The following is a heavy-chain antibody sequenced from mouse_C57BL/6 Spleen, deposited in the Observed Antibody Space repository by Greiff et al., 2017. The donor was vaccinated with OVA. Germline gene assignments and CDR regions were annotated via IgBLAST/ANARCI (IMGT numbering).Heavy chain of an antibody. CDR2: IDPENGDT. V-gene: IGHV14-4*01. Sequence: VQLQQSGAELVRPGASVKLSCTASGFNIKDDYMHWVKQRPEQGLEWIGWIDPENGDTEYASKFQGKATITADTSSNTAYLQRSSLTSEDTAVYDCTTFYGSSSYYFDYWGQGTTLTVSS. CDR1: GFNIKDDY. CDR3: TTFYGSSSYYFDY. D-gene: IGHD1-1*01. J-gene: IGHJ2*01.